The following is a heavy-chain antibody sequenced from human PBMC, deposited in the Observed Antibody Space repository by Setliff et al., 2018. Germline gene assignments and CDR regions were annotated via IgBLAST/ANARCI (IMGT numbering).Heavy chain of an antibody. CDR3: FGAGTCSY. V-gene: IGHV3-7*01. J-gene: IGHJ4*02. Sequence: GGSLRLSCTASGLSYINDWVSWVRQAPGKGLEWLASINPHGSEKYYADSVKGRFTISRDNAKNSLSLQMNNLRIEDTAVYYCFGAGTCSYWGQGTLVTVS. D-gene: IGHD3-10*01. CDR1: GLSYINDW. CDR2: INPHGSEK.